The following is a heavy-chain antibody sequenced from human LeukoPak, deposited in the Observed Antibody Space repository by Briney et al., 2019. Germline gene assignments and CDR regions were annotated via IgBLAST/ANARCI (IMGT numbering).Heavy chain of an antibody. Sequence: SETLSLTCSVSGGSISSYYWSWIRQPPGKGLEWIGYIYYSGSTNYNPSLKSRVTISVDTSKNQFSLKLSSVIAADTAVYYCARTLFATYYYDSSGYYMDYWGQGTLVTVSS. V-gene: IGHV4-59*01. J-gene: IGHJ4*02. D-gene: IGHD3-22*01. CDR2: IYYSGST. CDR1: GGSISSYY. CDR3: ARTLFATYYYDSSGYYMDY.